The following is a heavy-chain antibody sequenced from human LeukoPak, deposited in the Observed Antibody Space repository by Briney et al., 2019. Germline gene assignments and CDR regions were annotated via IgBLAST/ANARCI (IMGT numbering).Heavy chain of an antibody. D-gene: IGHD5-18*01. CDR3: ARRGYSYGQFGY. J-gene: IGHJ4*02. Sequence: SETLSLTCTVSGGSISSSSYYWGWIRQPPGKGLEWIGSIYYSGSTYYNPSLKSRVTISVDTSKNQFSLKLSSVTAADTAVYHCARRGYSYGQFGYWGQGTLVTVSS. CDR1: GGSISSSSYY. V-gene: IGHV4-39*01. CDR2: IYYSGST.